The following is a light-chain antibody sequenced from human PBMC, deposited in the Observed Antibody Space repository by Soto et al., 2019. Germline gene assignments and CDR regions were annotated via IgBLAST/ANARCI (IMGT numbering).Light chain of an antibody. J-gene: IGKJ2*01. CDR1: QTFSSSY. V-gene: IGKV3-20*01. Sequence: DIVLTQSPGTLSLSPGEGATLSCRASQTFSSSYLAWYQQKPGQAPRLLIYGASSRATDIPDRFSGSGSGTDFTLTISRLEPEDFAVYYCQQYGSSPYTFGQGTKLEMK. CDR2: GAS. CDR3: QQYGSSPYT.